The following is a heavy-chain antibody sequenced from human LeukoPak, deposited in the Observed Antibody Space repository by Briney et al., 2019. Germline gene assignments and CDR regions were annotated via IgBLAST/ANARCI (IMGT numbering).Heavy chain of an antibody. V-gene: IGHV1-69*13. CDR1: GGTFSSYA. J-gene: IGHJ4*02. CDR2: IIPIFGTA. D-gene: IGHD2-21*02. Sequence: SVKVSCKASGGTFSSYAISWVRQAPGQGLEWMGGIIPIFGTANYAQKFQGRVTITADESTSTAYMELSSLRSEDTAVYYCARVAYCGGDCYYEAAYFDHWGQGTLVTVSS. CDR3: ARVAYCGGDCYYEAAYFDH.